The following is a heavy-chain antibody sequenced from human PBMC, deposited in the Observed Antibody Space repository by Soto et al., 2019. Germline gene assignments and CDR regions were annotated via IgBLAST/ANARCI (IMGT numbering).Heavy chain of an antibody. CDR3: ARMASLGSLNWFDP. J-gene: IGHJ5*02. CDR1: GYIFTNND. V-gene: IGHV1-8*01. Sequence: GASLKVSCKASGYIFTNNDVSWVRQATGQGLEWMGWMNPGSGDTGYAQKFQGRVTMTRNISIATAYMELSSLRADDTAIYYCARMASLGSLNWFDPWGQGTLVTVSS. CDR2: MNPGSGDT. D-gene: IGHD3-10*01.